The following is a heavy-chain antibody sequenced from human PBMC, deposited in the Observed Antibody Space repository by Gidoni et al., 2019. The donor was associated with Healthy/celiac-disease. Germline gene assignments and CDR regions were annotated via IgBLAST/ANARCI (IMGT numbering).Heavy chain of an antibody. J-gene: IGHJ4*02. V-gene: IGHV3-23*01. CDR3: AKDSEVRIAVAYYFDY. Sequence: EVQLLESGGGLVQPGGSLRLSCAASGFTFSSYAMGWVRQAPGKGLEWVSAISGSGGSTYYADSVKGRFTISRDNSKNTLYLQMNSLRAEDTAVYYCAKDSEVRIAVAYYFDYWGQGTLVTVSS. CDR2: ISGSGGST. CDR1: GFTFSSYA. D-gene: IGHD6-19*01.